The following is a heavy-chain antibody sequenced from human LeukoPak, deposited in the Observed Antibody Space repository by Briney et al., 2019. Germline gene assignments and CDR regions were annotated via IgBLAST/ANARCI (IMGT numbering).Heavy chain of an antibody. J-gene: IGHJ4*02. D-gene: IGHD5-12*01. V-gene: IGHV3-11*01. Sequence: GGSLRLSCEASGFSFGDHYMTWIRQAPGKGLEWISNINSNSYTIYYADSVKGRFTISRDNDKRSLYLQKDRLRAEDTPVFYCARDRRSPHSAYDLGHLDSWGQGTLVAVSS. CDR1: GFSFGDHY. CDR3: ARDRRSPHSAYDLGHLDS. CDR2: INSNSYTI.